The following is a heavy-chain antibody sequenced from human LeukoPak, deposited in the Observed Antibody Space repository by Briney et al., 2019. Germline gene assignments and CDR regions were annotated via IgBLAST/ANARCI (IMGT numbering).Heavy chain of an antibody. CDR2: INPNSGGT. CDR1: GYTFTGYY. Sequence: ASVKVSCKASGYTFTGYYMHWVRQAHGQGLEWMGWINPNSGGTNYAQKFQGRVTMTRDTSISTAYMELSRLRSDDTAVYYCARDVDSSGDHYFDYWGQGTLVTVSS. J-gene: IGHJ4*02. V-gene: IGHV1-2*02. CDR3: ARDVDSSGDHYFDY. D-gene: IGHD3-22*01.